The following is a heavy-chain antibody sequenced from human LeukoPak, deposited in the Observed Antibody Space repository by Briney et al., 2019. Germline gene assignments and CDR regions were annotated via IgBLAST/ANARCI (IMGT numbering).Heavy chain of an antibody. CDR1: GFTFSSYS. V-gene: IGHV3-48*04. J-gene: IGHJ4*02. D-gene: IGHD1-14*01. CDR2: ISSSSSTI. Sequence: GGSLRLSCAASGFTFSSYSMNWVRQAPGKGLEWVSYISSSSSTIYYADSVKGRFTISRDNAKNSLYLQMNSLRAEDTAVYYCARYTGEEPLGHWGQGTLVTVSS. CDR3: ARYTGEEPLGH.